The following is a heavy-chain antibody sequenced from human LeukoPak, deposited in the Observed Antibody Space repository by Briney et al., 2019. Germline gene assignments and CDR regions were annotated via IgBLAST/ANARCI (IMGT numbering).Heavy chain of an antibody. CDR3: ARGQKRYYYDSSGYPLKS. J-gene: IGHJ4*02. D-gene: IGHD3-22*01. CDR2: INHSGGT. V-gene: IGHV4-34*01. CDR1: GGSFSGYY. Sequence: SETLSLTCAVYGGSFSGYYWSWIRQPPGKGLEWIGEINHSGGTNYNPSLKSRVTISVDTSKNQFSLKLSSVTAADTAVYYCARGQKRYYYDSSGYPLKSWGQGTLVTVSS.